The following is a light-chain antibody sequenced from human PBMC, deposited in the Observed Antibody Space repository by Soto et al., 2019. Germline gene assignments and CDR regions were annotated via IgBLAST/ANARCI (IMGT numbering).Light chain of an antibody. CDR2: DAS. CDR3: QQYNSYST. Sequence: QMTQFPSHLSASVGDRGTITFRASQSISSWLAWYQQKPGKAPKLLIYDASSLESGVPSRFSGSGSGTEFTLTISSLQPDDFATYYCQQYNSYSTFGQGTKVDI. V-gene: IGKV1-5*01. J-gene: IGKJ1*01. CDR1: QSISSW.